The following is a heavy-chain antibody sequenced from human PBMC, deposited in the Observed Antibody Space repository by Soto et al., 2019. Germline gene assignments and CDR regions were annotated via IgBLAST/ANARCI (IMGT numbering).Heavy chain of an antibody. CDR1: GGSFSGYY. J-gene: IGHJ6*02. CDR2: INHSGNT. CDR3: ERHQSDGGGDYYSSNGMDA. Sequence: SETLSLTCAVYGGSFSGYYWSWIRQPPGKGLEWIGEINHSGNTNYNPSLKSRVTISVDTSKNQFSLKLSSVTAADTAVYYCERHQSDGGGDYYSSNGMDAGGQGTTVPVSS. D-gene: IGHD2-21*02. V-gene: IGHV4-34*01.